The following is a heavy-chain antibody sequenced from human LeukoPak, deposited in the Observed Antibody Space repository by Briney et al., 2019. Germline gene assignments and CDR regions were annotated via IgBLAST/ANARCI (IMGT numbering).Heavy chain of an antibody. D-gene: IGHD3-22*01. CDR2: ISGSGGST. CDR3: AKTPYYYDSSGQTTWFDP. J-gene: IGHJ5*02. CDR1: GFTFSSYA. Sequence: GGSLRLSCAASGFTFSSYAMSWVRQAPGKGLEWVSAISGSGGSTYYADSVKGRFTISRDNSKNTLYLQMNSLRAEDTAVYYCAKTPYYYDSSGQTTWFDPWGQGTLVTVSS. V-gene: IGHV3-23*01.